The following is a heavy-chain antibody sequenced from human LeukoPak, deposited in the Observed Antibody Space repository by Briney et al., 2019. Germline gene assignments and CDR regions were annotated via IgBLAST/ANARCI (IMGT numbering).Heavy chain of an antibody. J-gene: IGHJ5*02. Sequence: GGSLRLSCAASGFGLSSHWMHWVRQAPGKGLVWVSRSNSDGSVRNYADSVEGRFIISRDNAKNTLYLQMNNLRVEDTAVYFCARDPSVNNAIGYNWFDHWGQGALVTVSS. D-gene: IGHD2/OR15-2a*01. CDR2: SNSDGSVR. CDR3: ARDPSVNNAIGYNWFDH. CDR1: GFGLSSHW. V-gene: IGHV3-74*01.